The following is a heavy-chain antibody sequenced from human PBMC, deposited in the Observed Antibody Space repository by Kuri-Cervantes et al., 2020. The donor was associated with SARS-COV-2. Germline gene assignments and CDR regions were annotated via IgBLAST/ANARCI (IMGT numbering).Heavy chain of an antibody. D-gene: IGHD2-8*01. CDR2: ISAYNGNT. J-gene: IGHJ6*03. Sequence: ASVKVSCKASGYTFTSYGISWVRQAPGQGLEWMGWISAYNGNTNYAQKLQGRVTMTTDTSTSTAYMELRSLRSDDTAVYYCAREEEFRLYANYYYYMDVWGKGTTVTVSS. CDR3: AREEEFRLYANYYYYMDV. CDR1: GYTFTSYG. V-gene: IGHV1-18*01.